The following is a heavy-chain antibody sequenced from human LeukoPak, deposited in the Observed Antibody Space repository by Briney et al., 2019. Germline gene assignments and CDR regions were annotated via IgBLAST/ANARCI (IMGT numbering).Heavy chain of an antibody. CDR3: ARHPTGFPNWFGP. Sequence: KPSETPSLTCTVSGGSINSSSYYWGWIRQPPGKGLEWIGSIYYSGSTYYNPSLKSRVTIFVDTSKNQFSLKLSSVTAADTAVYYCARHPTGFPNWFGPWGQGTLVTVSS. CDR2: IYYSGST. J-gene: IGHJ5*02. CDR1: GGSINSSSYY. V-gene: IGHV4-39*01. D-gene: IGHD3-9*01.